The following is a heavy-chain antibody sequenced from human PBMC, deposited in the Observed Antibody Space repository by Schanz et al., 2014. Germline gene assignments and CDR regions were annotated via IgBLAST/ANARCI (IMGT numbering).Heavy chain of an antibody. Sequence: HVQLVESGGGVVQPGGSLRLSCAASGFTFSAFGMHWVRQAPGKGLDWVAVIYYDGGLRFFADSVRGRVTISRDNSNNMVYLQMNSLRAEDTAIYYCTKWANEGGGGYCHFDLWGQGTLVTVSS. D-gene: IGHD2-21*01. V-gene: IGHV3-33*06. CDR1: GFTFSAFG. CDR2: IYYDGGLR. CDR3: TKWANEGGGGYCHFDL. J-gene: IGHJ4*02.